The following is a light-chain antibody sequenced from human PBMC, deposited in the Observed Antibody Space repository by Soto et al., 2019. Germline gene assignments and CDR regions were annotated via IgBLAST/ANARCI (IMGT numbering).Light chain of an antibody. Sequence: AIQITQSPSSLSASVGDRVTITFRASQAIKDDLVWYQQRPGKAPKLLIYRSSNLQSGVPSRFSGSGSGTDFTLTISSLQPEDFATYYCLQDYNYPYTFGQGTRLEIK. CDR3: LQDYNYPYT. CDR1: QAIKDD. V-gene: IGKV1-6*01. J-gene: IGKJ5*01. CDR2: RSS.